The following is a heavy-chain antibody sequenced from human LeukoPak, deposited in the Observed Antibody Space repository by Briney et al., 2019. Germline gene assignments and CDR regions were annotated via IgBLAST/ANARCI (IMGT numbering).Heavy chain of an antibody. CDR3: ARQDWGSGWFDP. J-gene: IGHJ5*02. CDR2: INHSGST. CDR1: GGSFSGYY. D-gene: IGHD7-27*01. Sequence: PSETLSLTCAVYGGSFSGYYWSWIRQPPGKGLEWIGEINHSGSTNYKSSLKSRVTISVDTSKNQFSLKLSSVTAADTAVYYCARQDWGSGWFDPWGQGTLVTVSS. V-gene: IGHV4-34*01.